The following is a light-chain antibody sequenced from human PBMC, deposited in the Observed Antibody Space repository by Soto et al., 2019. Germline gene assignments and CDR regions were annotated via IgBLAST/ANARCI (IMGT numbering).Light chain of an antibody. CDR1: QSVLYSPNNKNY. CDR2: WAS. CDR3: HQYNSAPQS. V-gene: IGKV4-1*01. Sequence: DIVMTQSPDSLAVSLGERATINCKSSQSVLYSPNNKNYLAWYQQKPGQPPKLLVYWASTRESGVPDRFSGSGSGTDFTLTISSLQTEDAADYYCHQYNSAPQSFGQGTKVEIK. J-gene: IGKJ1*01.